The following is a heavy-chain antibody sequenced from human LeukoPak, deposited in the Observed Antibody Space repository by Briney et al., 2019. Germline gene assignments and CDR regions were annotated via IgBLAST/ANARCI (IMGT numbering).Heavy chain of an antibody. CDR1: GFTFSSYA. D-gene: IGHD1-26*01. CDR2: ISGSGGST. CDR3: AGELRNRLGGYYYYYYMDV. V-gene: IGHV3-23*01. J-gene: IGHJ6*03. Sequence: PGGSLRLSCAASGFTFSSYAMSWVRQAPGKGLEWVSAISGSGGSTYYADSVKGRFTISRDNSKNTLYLQMNSLRAEDTAVYYCAGELRNRLGGYYYYYYMDVWGKGTTVTVSS.